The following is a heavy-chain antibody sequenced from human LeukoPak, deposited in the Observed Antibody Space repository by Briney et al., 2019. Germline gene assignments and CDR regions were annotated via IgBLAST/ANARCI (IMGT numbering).Heavy chain of an antibody. V-gene: IGHV4-39*01. CDR1: GGSISSSSYY. D-gene: IGHD3-3*01. CDR2: IYYSGST. CDR3: ASYDFWSGYIDY. J-gene: IGHJ4*02. Sequence: SETPSLTCTVSGGSISSSSYYWGWIRQPPGKGLEWIGSIYYSGSTYYNPSLKSRVTISVDTSKNQFSLKLSSVTAADTAVYYCASYDFWSGYIDYWGQGTLVTVSS.